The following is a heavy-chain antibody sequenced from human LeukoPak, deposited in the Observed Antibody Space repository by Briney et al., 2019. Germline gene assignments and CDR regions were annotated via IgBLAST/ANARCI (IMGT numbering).Heavy chain of an antibody. CDR2: ISSSSSTI. V-gene: IGHV3-48*01. CDR1: GFTFSSYS. Sequence: GGSLRLSCAASGFTFSSYSMNWVRQAPGKGLEWVSYISSSSSTIYYADSVKGRFTISRDNAKNSLYLQMNSLRAEDTAVYYCARSQPYYDYVWGSYRSIDYWGQGTPVTVSS. CDR3: ARSQPYYDYVWGSYRSIDY. J-gene: IGHJ4*02. D-gene: IGHD3-16*02.